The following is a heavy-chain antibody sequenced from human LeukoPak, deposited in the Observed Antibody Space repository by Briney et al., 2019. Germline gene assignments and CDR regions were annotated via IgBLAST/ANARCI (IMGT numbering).Heavy chain of an antibody. V-gene: IGHV5-51*01. CDR2: TYPGDSDT. J-gene: IGHJ5*02. CDR1: GYSFTSYW. Sequence: GESLKISCKGSGYSFTSYWIGWVRQMPGKGLEWMGITYPGDSDTRYSPSFQGQVTISADKSISTAYLQWSSLKASDTAMCYCARLGYCSSTSCYGPMNWFDPWGQGTLVTVSS. D-gene: IGHD2-2*01. CDR3: ARLGYCSSTSCYGPMNWFDP.